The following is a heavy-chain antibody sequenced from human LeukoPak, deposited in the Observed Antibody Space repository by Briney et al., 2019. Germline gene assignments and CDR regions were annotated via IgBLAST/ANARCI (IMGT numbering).Heavy chain of an antibody. CDR2: IYSGGST. D-gene: IGHD3-10*01. CDR1: GFTFSSYA. V-gene: IGHV3-53*01. J-gene: IGHJ6*02. CDR3: ARDGEGVPGAPYGMDV. Sequence: GGSLRLSCAASGFTFSSYAMSWVRQAPGKGLEWVSVIYSGGSTYYADSVKGRFTISRDNSKNTLYLQMNSLRAEDTAVYYCARDGEGVPGAPYGMDVWGQGTTVTVSS.